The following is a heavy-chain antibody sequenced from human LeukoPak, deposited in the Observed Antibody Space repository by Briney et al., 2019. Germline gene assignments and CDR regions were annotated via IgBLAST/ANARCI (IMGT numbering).Heavy chain of an antibody. J-gene: IGHJ4*02. CDR1: GGSISGSDYY. CDR2: IYYSGST. Sequence: SETLSLTCTVSGGSISGSDYYWGWIRQPPGRGLEWIGTIYYSGSTSYNPSLKGRVTMSVDTSKSQFSLKLSSVTAADTAVYFCARHHRSGYYEVDYWGQGTLVTVSS. CDR3: ARHHRSGYYEVDY. D-gene: IGHD6-25*01. V-gene: IGHV4-39*01.